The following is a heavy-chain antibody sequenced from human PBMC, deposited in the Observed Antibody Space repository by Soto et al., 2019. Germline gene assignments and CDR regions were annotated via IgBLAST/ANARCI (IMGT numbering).Heavy chain of an antibody. CDR1: DGSISGLY. J-gene: IGHJ6*01. D-gene: IGHD1-1*01. CDR3: ARLRNHSFVDA. Sequence: QVQLQESGPGLVRPSETLSLTCSVSDGSISGLYWTWVRQSPGKGLEWIGWIYSSGTTNYNPSLKSRVAFSVDTSKHQFSLKLTSVTAADAAIYCCARLRNHSFVDAWGKGTTVAVSS. CDR2: IYSSGTT. V-gene: IGHV4-59*08.